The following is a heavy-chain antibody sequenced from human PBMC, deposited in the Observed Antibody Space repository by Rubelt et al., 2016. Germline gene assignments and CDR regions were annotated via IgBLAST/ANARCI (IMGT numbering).Heavy chain of an antibody. CDR1: GFTFSSYS. CDR2: ISSSSSYI. J-gene: IGHJ4*02. CDR3: ATYYDILTGYYNGVDY. D-gene: IGHD3-9*01. Sequence: GGSLRLSCAASGFTFSSYSMNWVRQAPGKGLEWVSSISSSSSYIYYADSVKGRFTISRDNAKNSLYLQMNSLRAEDTAVYYCATYYDILTGYYNGVDYWGQGTLVTVSS. V-gene: IGHV3-21*01.